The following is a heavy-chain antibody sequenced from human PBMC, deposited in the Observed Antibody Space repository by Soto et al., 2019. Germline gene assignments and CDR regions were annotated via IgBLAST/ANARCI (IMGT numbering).Heavy chain of an antibody. Sequence: GESLKISCKGSGYSFTSYWIGWVRQMPGKVLEWMGIIYPGDSDTRYSPSFQGQVTISADKSISTAYLQWSSLKASDTAMYYCARRSGSYYRYYYYCGMDVWGQGXTGSV. J-gene: IGHJ6*02. V-gene: IGHV5-51*01. D-gene: IGHD1-26*01. CDR3: ARRSGSYYRYYYYCGMDV. CDR2: IYPGDSDT. CDR1: GYSFTSYW.